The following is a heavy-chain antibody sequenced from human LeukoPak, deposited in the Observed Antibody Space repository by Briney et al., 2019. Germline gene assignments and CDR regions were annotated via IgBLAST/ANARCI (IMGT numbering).Heavy chain of an antibody. CDR2: GWYDGFNK. CDR3: AREGCSGGSCYSPFDWFDP. CDR1: GFTFSIYG. V-gene: IGHV3-33*01. J-gene: IGHJ5*02. Sequence: GGSLRLSCAESGFTFSIYGMHWVRQAPGKGLEWVAVGWYDGFNKDYAYSVKGRFTISRDNSKNTLYLQMNSLRAEDTAVYYCAREGCSGGSCYSPFDWFDPWGQGTLVTVSS. D-gene: IGHD2-15*01.